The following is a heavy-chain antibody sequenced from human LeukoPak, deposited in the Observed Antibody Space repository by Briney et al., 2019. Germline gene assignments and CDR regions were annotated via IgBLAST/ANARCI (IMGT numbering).Heavy chain of an antibody. V-gene: IGHV4-39*01. Sequence: PSETLSLTCTVSGGSISSSSYYWGWIRQPPGKGLEWIGSIYYSGSTYYNPSLKSRVTISVDTSKNQFSLKLSSVTAADTAVYYCARRPEYYDFWSGYAFDIWGQGTMVTVSS. CDR3: ARRPEYYDFWSGYAFDI. CDR1: GGSISSSSYY. D-gene: IGHD3-3*01. CDR2: IYYSGST. J-gene: IGHJ3*02.